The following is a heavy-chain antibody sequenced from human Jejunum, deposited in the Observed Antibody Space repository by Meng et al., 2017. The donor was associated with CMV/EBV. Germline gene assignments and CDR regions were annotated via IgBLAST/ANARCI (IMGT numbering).Heavy chain of an antibody. J-gene: IGHJ5*01. Sequence: TVSGGPVRVNYWGWVRQPPGQELDLIGFSFYSGNTNYNPSLKSRVTISLDTSKNLFSLNLNSVTEADTAVYHCVRGGGGLNWLDSWGQGTLVTVSS. CDR3: VRGGGGLNWLDS. V-gene: IGHV4-59*02. CDR2: SFYSGNT. CDR1: GGPVRVNY. D-gene: IGHD4-23*01.